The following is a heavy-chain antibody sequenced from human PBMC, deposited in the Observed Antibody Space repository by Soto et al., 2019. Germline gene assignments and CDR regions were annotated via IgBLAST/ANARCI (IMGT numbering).Heavy chain of an antibody. CDR1: DGSISSGGYS. Sequence: SETLSLTCAVSDGSISSGGYSWSWIRQPPGKGLEWIGYIYYSGSTNYNPSLKSRVTISVDTSKNQFSLKLSSVTAADTAVYYCARPKTKDHYDILTGYYTPGAFDIWGQGTMVTVSS. V-gene: IGHV4-61*08. CDR2: IYYSGST. J-gene: IGHJ3*02. CDR3: ARPKTKDHYDILTGYYTPGAFDI. D-gene: IGHD3-9*01.